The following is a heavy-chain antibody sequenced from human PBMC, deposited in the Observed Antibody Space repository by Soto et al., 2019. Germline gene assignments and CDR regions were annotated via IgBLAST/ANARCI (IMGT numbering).Heavy chain of an antibody. Sequence: PGGSLRLSCAASGFTFSSYAMHWVRQAPGKGLEWVAVISYDGSNKYYADSVKGRFTISRDNSKNTLYLQMNSLRAEDTAVYYCARVRNKLPPYDYWGQGTLVTVSS. V-gene: IGHV3-30-3*01. CDR1: GFTFSSYA. J-gene: IGHJ4*02. CDR3: ARVRNKLPPYDY. CDR2: ISYDGSNK. D-gene: IGHD1-7*01.